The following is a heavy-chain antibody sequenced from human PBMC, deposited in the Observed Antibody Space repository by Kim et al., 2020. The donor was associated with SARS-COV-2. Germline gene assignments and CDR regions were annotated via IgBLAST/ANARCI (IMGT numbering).Heavy chain of an antibody. V-gene: IGHV3-13*01. CDR3: AKAERGSASTLGGFVY. Sequence: VKGRFTISRENAKNTLFLQMNSLRAGDTAVYYCAKAERGSASTLGGFVYWGRGTLVTVSS. J-gene: IGHJ4*02. D-gene: IGHD3-10*01.